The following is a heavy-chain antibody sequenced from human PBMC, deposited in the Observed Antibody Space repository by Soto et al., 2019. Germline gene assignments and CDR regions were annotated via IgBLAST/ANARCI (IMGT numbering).Heavy chain of an antibody. Sequence: QVQLQESGPELVKSSQTLSLTCTVSNGSISTNGHYWNWIRQRPGKGLEWIAYIYYTGNSYHNPSLNSRLTISIGTYKSQFSLTLRSVTAADTAVYYCAREQWGFDSWGQGTLVTVSS. V-gene: IGHV4-31*03. CDR1: NGSISTNGHY. CDR3: AREQWGFDS. J-gene: IGHJ4*02. CDR2: IYYTGNS. D-gene: IGHD6-19*01.